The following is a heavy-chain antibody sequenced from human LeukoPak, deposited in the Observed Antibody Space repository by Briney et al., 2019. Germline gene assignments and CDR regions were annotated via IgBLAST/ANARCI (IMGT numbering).Heavy chain of an antibody. CDR2: ISNTGSTI. CDR1: GFTFSSYS. J-gene: IGHJ4*02. V-gene: IGHV3-48*01. CDR3: ARGPYSSSNYFDY. D-gene: IGHD6-6*01. Sequence: GGSLRLSCAASGFTFSSYSMNWVRQAPGKGLEWVSYISNTGSTIYYADSVRGRFTISRDNAKNSLYLQMDSLRAEDTAVYYCARGPYSSSNYFDYWGQGTLVTVSS.